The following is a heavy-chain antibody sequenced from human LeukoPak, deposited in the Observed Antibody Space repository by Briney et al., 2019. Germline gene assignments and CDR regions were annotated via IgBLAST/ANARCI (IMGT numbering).Heavy chain of an antibody. J-gene: IGHJ4*02. V-gene: IGHV4-39*01. Sequence: SETLSLTCTVSGGSISSSSYYWGWIRQPPGKGLEWIGSIYYSGSTYYNPSLKSRVTISVDTPKNQFSLKLSSVTAADTAVYYCARHDPDVGACWGQGTLVTVSS. CDR3: ARHDPDVGAC. CDR1: GGSISSSSYY. CDR2: IYYSGST. D-gene: IGHD1-26*01.